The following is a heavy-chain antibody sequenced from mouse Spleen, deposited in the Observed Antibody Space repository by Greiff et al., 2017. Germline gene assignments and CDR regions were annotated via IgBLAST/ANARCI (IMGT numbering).Heavy chain of an antibody. CDR3: ARDGDYYGSSYVWFAY. CDR1: GFTFSSYA. D-gene: IGHD1-1*01. Sequence: EVQLVESGGGLVKPGGSLKLSCAASGFTFSSYAMSWVRQTPEKRLEWVATISDGGSYTYYPDNVKGRFTISRDNAKNNLYLQMSHLKSEDTAMYYCARDGDYYGSSYVWFAYWGQGTLVTVSA. V-gene: IGHV5-4*01. CDR2: ISDGGSYT. J-gene: IGHJ3*01.